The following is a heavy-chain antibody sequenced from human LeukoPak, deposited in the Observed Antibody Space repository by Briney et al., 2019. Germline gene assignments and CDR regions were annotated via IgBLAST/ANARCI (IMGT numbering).Heavy chain of an antibody. D-gene: IGHD6-6*01. V-gene: IGHV5-51*01. Sequence: GESLKISCKGSGYKFTNYWIGWVRQMPGKGLEWMAIIFPGDSDTRYSPSFQGQVTISADKSISTAYLQWSSLKASDTAMYYCARSSSSLKDDYWGQGTLVTVSS. CDR1: GYKFTNYW. J-gene: IGHJ4*02. CDR2: IFPGDSDT. CDR3: ARSSSSLKDDY.